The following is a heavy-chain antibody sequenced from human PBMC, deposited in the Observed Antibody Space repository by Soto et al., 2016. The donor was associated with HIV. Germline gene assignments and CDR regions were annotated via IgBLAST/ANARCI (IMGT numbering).Heavy chain of an antibody. V-gene: IGHV3-53*02. CDR2: IYSGGDT. D-gene: IGHD3-3*01. CDR3: ARGAGWSY. J-gene: IGHJ4*02. CDR1: GFIVSSNY. Sequence: EVQLVETGGGVIQPGESLRLSCAASGFIVSSNYMSWVRQAPGKGLEWVSVIYSGGDTYYADSVKGRFTISRDTSENMLFLQMDSLRADDTAVYYCARGAGWSYWGQGTLVTVSS.